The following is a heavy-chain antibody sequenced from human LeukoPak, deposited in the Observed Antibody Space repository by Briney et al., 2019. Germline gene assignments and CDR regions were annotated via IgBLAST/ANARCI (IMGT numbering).Heavy chain of an antibody. CDR1: GGTFSSYA. V-gene: IGHV1-69*01. Sequence: GASVKVSCKASGGTFSSYAISWVRQAPGQGLEWMGGIIPIFGTANYAQKFQGRVTITADESTSTAYMELSSLRSEDTAVYYCATAAVAGHPMTPWPIDAFDIWGQGTMVTVSS. J-gene: IGHJ3*02. D-gene: IGHD6-19*01. CDR3: ATAAVAGHPMTPWPIDAFDI. CDR2: IIPIFGTA.